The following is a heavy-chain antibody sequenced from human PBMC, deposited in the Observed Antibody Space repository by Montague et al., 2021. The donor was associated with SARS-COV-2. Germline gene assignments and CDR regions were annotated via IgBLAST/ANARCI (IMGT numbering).Heavy chain of an antibody. CDR1: GGSISTYY. J-gene: IGHJ5*01. D-gene: IGHD1-26*01. Sequence: SETLSLTCSVSGGSISTYYWTWIRQPPGEGLEWLAYLYYSGSTNYNPSLKSRVTIAVDTSKNELSLKLSSVTAADTAVYFCAGHPFKSAWDRRPFDSWGQGALVIVSS. V-gene: IGHV4-59*08. CDR2: LYYSGST. CDR3: AGHPFKSAWDRRPFDS.